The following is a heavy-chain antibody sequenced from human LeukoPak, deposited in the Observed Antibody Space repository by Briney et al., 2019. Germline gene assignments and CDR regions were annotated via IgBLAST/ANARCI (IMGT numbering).Heavy chain of an antibody. CDR1: GFTFSNYA. Sequence: QAGGSLRLSCGASGFTFSNYAMSWVRQAPGKGLEWVSGINDNGSTRFYAASVKGRFTISRDNAKNSLFLQMNSLGVEDTAIYYCARDYCGGPNCLNIQTLDSWGQGTLVTVSS. V-gene: IGHV3-48*03. D-gene: IGHD2-21*01. CDR3: ARDYCGGPNCLNIQTLDS. CDR2: INDNGSTR. J-gene: IGHJ4*02.